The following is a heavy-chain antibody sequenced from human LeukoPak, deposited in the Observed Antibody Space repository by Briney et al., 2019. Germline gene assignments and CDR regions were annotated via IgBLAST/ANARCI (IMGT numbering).Heavy chain of an antibody. D-gene: IGHD7-27*01. V-gene: IGHV3-23*01. CDR1: GFTFSNHG. CDR2: ISPRGGGT. CDR3: ARDLAWGAFDY. J-gene: IGHJ4*02. Sequence: GGSLRLSCAASGFTFSNHGMNWVRQAPGKGLEWLSGISPRGGGTYYADSVKGRFTISRDDSKNTLSLQMNSLRVEDTAVYYCARDLAWGAFDYWGQGTLVTVSS.